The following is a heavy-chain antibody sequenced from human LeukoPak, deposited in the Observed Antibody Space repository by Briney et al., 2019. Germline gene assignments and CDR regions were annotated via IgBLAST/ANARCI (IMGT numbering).Heavy chain of an antibody. D-gene: IGHD3-10*01. CDR1: GYTFTSYY. Sequence: ASVKVSCKASGYTFTSYYMHWVRQAPGQGLEWMGIINPSGGSTSYAQKFQGRVTMTTDTSTSTAYMELRSLRSDDTAVYYCARLSPARGAYQDYWGQGTLVTVSS. CDR3: ARLSPARGAYQDY. J-gene: IGHJ4*02. V-gene: IGHV1-46*01. CDR2: INPSGGST.